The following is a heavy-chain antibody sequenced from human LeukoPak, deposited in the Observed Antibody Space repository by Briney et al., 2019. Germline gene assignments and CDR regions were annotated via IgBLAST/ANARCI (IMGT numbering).Heavy chain of an antibody. D-gene: IGHD6-19*01. CDR3: ARDGSGGGGYFDY. V-gene: IGHV1-18*04. J-gene: IGHJ4*02. CDR1: GYTFTGYY. CDR2: IGTHNGNT. Sequence: ASVKVSCKASGYTFTGYYMHWLRQAPGQGLEWMGWIGTHNGNTNYAQKFQGRVIMTTDTSTSTAYMELMSLRSDDTAVFYCARDGSGGGGYFDYWGQGTLVIVSS.